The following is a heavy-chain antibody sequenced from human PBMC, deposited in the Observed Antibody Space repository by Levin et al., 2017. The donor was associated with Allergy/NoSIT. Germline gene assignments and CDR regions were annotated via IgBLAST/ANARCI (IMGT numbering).Heavy chain of an antibody. Sequence: GGSLRLSCAASRFTFDNYAMHWVRQAPGKGLEWVSGISRNSGSTSYADSVKGRFTISRDNAKNSLYLQMSSLRAEDTALYYCAKDIFATFNAFNFWGQGTMVTVSS. D-gene: IGHD2-21*01. CDR3: AKDIFATFNAFNF. CDR1: RFTFDNYA. V-gene: IGHV3-9*01. J-gene: IGHJ3*01. CDR2: ISRNSGST.